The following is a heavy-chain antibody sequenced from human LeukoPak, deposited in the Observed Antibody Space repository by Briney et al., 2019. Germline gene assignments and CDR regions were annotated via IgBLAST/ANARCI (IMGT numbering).Heavy chain of an antibody. Sequence: SGTLSLTCTVSGGSISSGGYYWNWIRQHPGEGLVWIGNIYYSGDSDFNPSLKSRVTISVDTSKNQFSLKLNSVTAADTAVYYCACSYSSSWFDYWGQGTLVTDSS. D-gene: IGHD6-13*01. V-gene: IGHV4-31*02. CDR2: IYYSGDS. CDR1: GGSISSGGYY. CDR3: ACSYSSSWFDY. J-gene: IGHJ4*02.